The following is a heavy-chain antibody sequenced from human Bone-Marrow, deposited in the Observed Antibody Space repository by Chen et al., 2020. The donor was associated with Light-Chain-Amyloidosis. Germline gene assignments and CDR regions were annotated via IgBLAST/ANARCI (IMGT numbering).Heavy chain of an antibody. V-gene: IGHV3-23*04. CDR2: ISGSGGSR. CDR1: GFALSRYA. CDR3: AKDISYDDILPGYPADAFDI. J-gene: IGHJ3*02. D-gene: IGHD3-9*01. Sequence: EVQLVESGGGMLQRGGSLRLSCAASGFALSRYAMSWVRQAPGKGLEWVETISGSGGSRYYGDSVKGRLTISRDNSKNALFLQMNSLRAEDTAVYYCAKDISYDDILPGYPADAFDIWCQGTMVTVSS.